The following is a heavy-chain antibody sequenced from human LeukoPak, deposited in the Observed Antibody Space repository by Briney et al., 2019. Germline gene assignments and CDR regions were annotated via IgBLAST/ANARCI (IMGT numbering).Heavy chain of an antibody. CDR3: VRANDYGDYDY. J-gene: IGHJ4*02. Sequence: GGSLRLSCAASGFTFSSYEMNWVRQAPGKGLEWVSYISSSGSTIYYADSVKGRFTISRDNAKNSLYLQMNSLRAEDAAVYYCVRANDYGDYDYWGQGTLVTVSS. V-gene: IGHV3-48*03. CDR1: GFTFSSYE. CDR2: ISSSGSTI. D-gene: IGHD4-17*01.